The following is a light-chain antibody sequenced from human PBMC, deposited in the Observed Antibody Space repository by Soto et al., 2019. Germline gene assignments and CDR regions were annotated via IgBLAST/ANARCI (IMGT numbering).Light chain of an antibody. V-gene: IGLV1-51*01. CDR1: SSNIADNY. CDR2: DNN. Sequence: QSVLPQPPSVSAAPGQKVTISCSGSSSNIADNYESWYQQLPGTAPKLLIYDNNKRPSGIPDRFSASKSGTSATLGITGLQAGDEADYYCGAWDSSLSVYVFGTGTKGTVL. CDR3: GAWDSSLSVYV. J-gene: IGLJ1*01.